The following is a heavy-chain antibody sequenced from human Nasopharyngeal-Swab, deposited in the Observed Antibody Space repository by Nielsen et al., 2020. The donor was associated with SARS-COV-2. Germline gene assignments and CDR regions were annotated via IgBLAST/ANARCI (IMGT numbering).Heavy chain of an antibody. Sequence: SETLSLTCIVSDGSISSYYWSWIRQPPGKGLEWIGYIYYSGSTNYNPSLKSRVTISVDTSKNQFSLKLSSVTAADTAVYYCASIHRIAAAGARYFDYWGQGTLVTVSS. CDR3: ASIHRIAAAGARYFDY. CDR2: IYYSGST. V-gene: IGHV4-59*01. CDR1: DGSISSYY. J-gene: IGHJ4*02. D-gene: IGHD6-13*01.